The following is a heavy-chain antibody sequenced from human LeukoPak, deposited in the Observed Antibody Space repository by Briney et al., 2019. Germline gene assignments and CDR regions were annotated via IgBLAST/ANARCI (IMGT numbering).Heavy chain of an antibody. D-gene: IGHD3-10*01. Sequence: GGSLRLSCAASGFTFSSYTMHWVRQAPGKGLEYVSAISSNGGSTYYANSVKGGFTISRDNSKNTLYLQMGSLRAEDMAVYYCARDLYHLWFGELSHWGQGTLVTVSS. CDR2: ISSNGGST. J-gene: IGHJ4*02. CDR1: GFTFSSYT. CDR3: ARDLYHLWFGELSH. V-gene: IGHV3-64*01.